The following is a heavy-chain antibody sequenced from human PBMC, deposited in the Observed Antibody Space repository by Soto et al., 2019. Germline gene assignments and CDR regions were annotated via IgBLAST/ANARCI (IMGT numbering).Heavy chain of an antibody. J-gene: IGHJ4*02. CDR3: ARDAEVYYVDEKRFDY. V-gene: IGHV1-18*04. Sequence: QVQLVQSGAEVKKPGASVKVSCKASGYTFTSYGIIWVRQAPGQGLEWMGWISAYNGNTNYAQKLQGRVTMTTDTSTSTAYMELRSLRSDDTAVYYCARDAEVYYVDEKRFDYWGQGTLVTVSS. D-gene: IGHD2-8*01. CDR2: ISAYNGNT. CDR1: GYTFTSYG.